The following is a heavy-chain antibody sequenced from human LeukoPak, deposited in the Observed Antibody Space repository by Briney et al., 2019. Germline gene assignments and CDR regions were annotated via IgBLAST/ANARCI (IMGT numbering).Heavy chain of an antibody. CDR2: IHYSGST. J-gene: IGHJ4*02. Sequence: SETLSLTCSVSGGSISDSYWSRIRQPPGKGLEWIGYIHYSGSTNYNPSLKRRVTISVDTSKSQLSLRLSSVTAADTAVYYCARVAADNSLDYWGQGTLVTVSS. CDR3: ARVAADNSLDY. D-gene: IGHD2-15*01. CDR1: GGSISDSY. V-gene: IGHV4-59*01.